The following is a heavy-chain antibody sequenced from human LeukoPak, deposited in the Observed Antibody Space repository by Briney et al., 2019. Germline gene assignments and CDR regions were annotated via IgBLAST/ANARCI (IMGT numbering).Heavy chain of an antibody. CDR3: ATLSYSYGPNPLYNWFDP. CDR1: GYSFTSYW. Sequence: KDGESLKISCKGSGYSFTSYWIGWVRQLPGKGLEWMGIIYPGDSDTRYSPSFQGQVTISADKSISTAYLQWSSLKASDTAMYYCATLSYSYGPNPLYNWFDPWGQGTLVTVSS. CDR2: IYPGDSDT. D-gene: IGHD5-18*01. J-gene: IGHJ5*02. V-gene: IGHV5-51*01.